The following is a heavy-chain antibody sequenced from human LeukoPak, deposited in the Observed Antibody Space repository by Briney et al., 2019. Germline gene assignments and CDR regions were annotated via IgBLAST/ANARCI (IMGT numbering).Heavy chain of an antibody. V-gene: IGHV4-34*01. D-gene: IGHD3-10*01. CDR2: INHSGST. Sequence: LETLSLTCAVYGGSFSGYYWSWIRQPPGKGLEWIGEINHSGSTNYNPSLKSRVTISVDTSKNQFSLKLSSVTAADTAVYYCAREGPYYYGSGSHAAFDIWGQGTMVTVSS. J-gene: IGHJ3*02. CDR3: AREGPYYYGSGSHAAFDI. CDR1: GGSFSGYY.